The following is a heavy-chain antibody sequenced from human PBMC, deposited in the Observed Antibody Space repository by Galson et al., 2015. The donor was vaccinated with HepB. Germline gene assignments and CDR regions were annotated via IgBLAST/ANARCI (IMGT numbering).Heavy chain of an antibody. V-gene: IGHV3-33*08. CDR2: IRYDETIK. J-gene: IGHJ4*02. D-gene: IGHD5-12*01. CDR1: GFTFSSYA. Sequence: SLRLSCAASGFTFSSYAMSWVRQVPGKGLEWVALIRYDETIKYYADSVRGRFTISRDNSRNTLYLQMNSLRAEDTAVYYCARDQGWLRLNYWGQGTLVTVSS. CDR3: ARDQGWLRLNY.